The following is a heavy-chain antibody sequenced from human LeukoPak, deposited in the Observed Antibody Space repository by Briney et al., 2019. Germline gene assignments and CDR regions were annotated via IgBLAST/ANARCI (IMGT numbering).Heavy chain of an antibody. J-gene: IGHJ4*02. D-gene: IGHD1-1*01. CDR3: ARVFSWGTFDF. CDR2: INPNSGDT. V-gene: IGHV1-2*02. CDR1: GYTFTDNY. Sequence: ASVKVSCNASGYTFTDNYIHWVRQAPGQGLQWMRWINPNSGDTSYAHNFQGRVTMTRDTSISTVHMDLTRLTSDDTAMYYCARVFSWGTFDFWGQGALVTVSS.